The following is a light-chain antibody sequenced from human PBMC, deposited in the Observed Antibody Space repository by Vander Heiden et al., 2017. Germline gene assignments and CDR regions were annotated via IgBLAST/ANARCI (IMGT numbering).Light chain of an antibody. CDR1: SSDVGSYNL. Sequence: QSALPQPASVSGSPGPSITISCTGTSSDVGSYNLVSWYQQHPGKAPKLMIYEVSKRPSGVSNRFSGSKSGNTAALTISGLQAEDEADYYCCSYAGSSTYVVFGGGTKLTVL. V-gene: IGLV2-23*02. J-gene: IGLJ2*01. CDR3: CSYAGSSTYVV. CDR2: EVS.